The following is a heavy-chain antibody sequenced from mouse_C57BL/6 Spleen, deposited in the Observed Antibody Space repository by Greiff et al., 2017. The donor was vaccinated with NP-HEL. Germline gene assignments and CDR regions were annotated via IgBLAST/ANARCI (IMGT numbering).Heavy chain of an antibody. Sequence: QVQLKQPGAELVMPGASVKLSCKASGYTFTSYWMHWVKQRPGQGLEWIGEIDPSDSYTNYNQKFKGKSTLTVDKSSSTAYMQLSSLTSEDSAVYYCARTPYYDYDGDAMDYWGQGTSVTVSS. V-gene: IGHV1-69*01. CDR2: IDPSDSYT. J-gene: IGHJ4*01. CDR3: ARTPYYDYDGDAMDY. CDR1: GYTFTSYW. D-gene: IGHD2-4*01.